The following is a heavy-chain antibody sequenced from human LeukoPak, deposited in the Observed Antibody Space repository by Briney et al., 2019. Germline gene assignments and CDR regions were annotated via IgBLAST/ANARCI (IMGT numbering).Heavy chain of an antibody. CDR3: AKDQGQWELVFDY. J-gene: IGHJ4*02. D-gene: IGHD1-26*01. CDR2: ISGSGGST. V-gene: IGHV3-23*01. Sequence: SGGSLRLSCAASGFTFSSYAMSWVRQAPGKGLEWVSAISGSGGSTYYADSVKGRFTISRDNSKNTLYLQMNSLRAEDTAVYYCAKDQGQWELVFDYWGQGTLVTVSS. CDR1: GFTFSSYA.